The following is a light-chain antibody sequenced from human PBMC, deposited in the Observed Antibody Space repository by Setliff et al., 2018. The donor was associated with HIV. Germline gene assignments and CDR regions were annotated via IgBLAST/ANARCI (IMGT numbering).Light chain of an antibody. Sequence: SALTQPASVSGSPGQSITISCTGTSSDVGGYNYVSRYQQHPGKAPKLMIYDVSKRPSGVSNRFSGSKSGNTASLTISGLQAEDEADYYCSSYTSSSTYVFGTGTKVTVL. CDR2: DVS. V-gene: IGLV2-14*01. CDR1: SSDVGGYNY. CDR3: SSYTSSSTYV. J-gene: IGLJ1*01.